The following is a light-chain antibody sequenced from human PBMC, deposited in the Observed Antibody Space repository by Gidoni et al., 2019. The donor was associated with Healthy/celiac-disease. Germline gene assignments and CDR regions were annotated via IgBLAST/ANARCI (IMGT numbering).Light chain of an antibody. J-gene: IGLJ2*01. CDR1: NIGSKS. CDR3: QVWDSSSDHRV. V-gene: IGLV3-21*02. CDR2: DES. Sequence: SYVLTQPPPVSGAPGHTARITCGGKNIGSKSVHWYQQKPGQAPVLVVYDESDRPSGIPERFSGSNSGNTATLTISRVEAGDEADYYCQVWDSSSDHRVFGGGTKLTVL.